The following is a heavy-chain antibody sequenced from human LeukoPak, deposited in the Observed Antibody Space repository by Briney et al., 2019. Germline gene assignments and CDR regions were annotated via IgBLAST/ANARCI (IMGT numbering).Heavy chain of an antibody. D-gene: IGHD3-10*02. CDR2: IKQDGSEK. CDR1: GFTFSSYR. V-gene: IGHV3-7*01. CDR3: AELGITMIGGV. J-gene: IGHJ6*04. Sequence: GGSLRLSCAASGFTFSSYRMSWVRQAPWKGLEWVANIKQDGSEKHYVDSVKGRFTISRDNAKNSLYLQMNSLRAEDTAVYYCAELGITMIGGVWGKGTTVTISS.